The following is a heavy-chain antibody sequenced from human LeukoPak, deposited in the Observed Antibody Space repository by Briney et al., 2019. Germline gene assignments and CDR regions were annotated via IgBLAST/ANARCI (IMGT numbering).Heavy chain of an antibody. J-gene: IGHJ4*02. V-gene: IGHV4-38-2*01. CDR2: IYHSGST. CDR1: GYSISSGYY. CDR3: ASLTYCSSTSCFLAVDY. D-gene: IGHD2-2*01. Sequence: PSETLSLTCAVSGYSISSGYYWGWIRQPPGKGLEWIGSIYHSGSTYYNPSLKSRVTISVDTSKNQFSLKLSSVTAADTAVYYCASLTYCSSTSCFLAVDYWGQRPVVTVSS.